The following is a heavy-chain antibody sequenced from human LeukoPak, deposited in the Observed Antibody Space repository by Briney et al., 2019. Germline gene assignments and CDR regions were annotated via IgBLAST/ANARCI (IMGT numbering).Heavy chain of an antibody. D-gene: IGHD3-16*02. J-gene: IGHJ6*02. CDR1: GTAISTYF. Sequence: SETLSLTCDISGTAISTYFWNWIRQSPTKGLEWIGYFYHNGGTSYNPSLRSRVTISVDSSQKRLSLQVTSMTAADTAVYYCARLIDYYYGMDVWGQGTTVSVSS. CDR3: ARLIDYYYGMDV. V-gene: IGHV4-59*08. CDR2: FYHNGGT.